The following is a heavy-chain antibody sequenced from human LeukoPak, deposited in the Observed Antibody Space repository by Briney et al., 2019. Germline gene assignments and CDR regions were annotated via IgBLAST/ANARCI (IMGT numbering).Heavy chain of an antibody. Sequence: PSETLSLTCTVSGGSISSYYWSWIRQPPGKGLEWIGYIYYSGSTNYNPSLKSRVTISVDTSKNQFSLKLSSVTAADTAVYYCARDLVSPPFDYWGQGTLVTVSS. CDR3: ARDLVSPPFDY. V-gene: IGHV4-59*12. J-gene: IGHJ4*02. D-gene: IGHD2-8*01. CDR2: IYYSGST. CDR1: GGSISSYY.